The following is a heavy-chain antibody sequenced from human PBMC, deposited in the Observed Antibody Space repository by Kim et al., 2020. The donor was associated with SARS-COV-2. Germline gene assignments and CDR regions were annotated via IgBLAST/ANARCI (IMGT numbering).Heavy chain of an antibody. Sequence: SETLSLTCTVSGDSISSYYWSWIRQPPGKGLEGIGYIYYSGSTNYNPSLKSRVTITVDTSKNQFSLTLISVTAADTAVYYCVRGYSSSWPDYWGQGTLVTVSS. V-gene: IGHV4-59*08. CDR1: GDSISSYY. J-gene: IGHJ4*02. D-gene: IGHD6-13*01. CDR3: VRGYSSSWPDY. CDR2: IYYSGST.